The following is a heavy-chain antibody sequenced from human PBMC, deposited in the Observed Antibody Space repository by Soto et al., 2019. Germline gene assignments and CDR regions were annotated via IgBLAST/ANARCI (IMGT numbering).Heavy chain of an antibody. CDR1: GYSFTSYW. J-gene: IGHJ6*02. Sequence: GESLKISCKGSGYSFTSYWISWVRQMPGKGLEWMGRIDPSDSYTNYSPSFQGHVTISADKSISTAYLQWSSLKASDTAMYYCAMPVGGSYYYYGMDVWGQGTTVTVSS. D-gene: IGHD2-15*01. V-gene: IGHV5-10-1*01. CDR3: AMPVGGSYYYYGMDV. CDR2: IDPSDSYT.